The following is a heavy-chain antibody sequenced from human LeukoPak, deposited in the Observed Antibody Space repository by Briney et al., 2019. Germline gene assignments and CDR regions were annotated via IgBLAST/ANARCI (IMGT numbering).Heavy chain of an antibody. D-gene: IGHD6-6*01. J-gene: IGHJ4*02. CDR2: LYSDGNT. Sequence: PGGSLRLSCAASGFTVITNDMTWVRQAPGKGREWVSGLYSDGNTKYADSVQGRFTISRNNSNNTLYLEINSLSPDDTTVYYCSKGVSGIATGPIDYWGQGTLVTVSS. CDR1: GFTVITND. V-gene: IGHV3-53*01. CDR3: SKGVSGIATGPIDY.